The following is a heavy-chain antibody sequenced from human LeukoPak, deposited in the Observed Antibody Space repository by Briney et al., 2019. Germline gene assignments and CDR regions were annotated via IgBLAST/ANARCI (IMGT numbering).Heavy chain of an antibody. V-gene: IGHV1-2*02. CDR2: INPNSGGT. CDR3: AREPVLGITYYYYYMDV. J-gene: IGHJ6*03. Sequence: ASVKVSCKASGYTFTVYYMHWVRQAPGQGPEWMGWINPNSGGTNYAQKFQGRVTMTRDTSISTAYMELSRLRSDDTAVYYCAREPVLGITYYYYYMDVWGKGTTVTVSS. D-gene: IGHD3-22*01. CDR1: GYTFTVYY.